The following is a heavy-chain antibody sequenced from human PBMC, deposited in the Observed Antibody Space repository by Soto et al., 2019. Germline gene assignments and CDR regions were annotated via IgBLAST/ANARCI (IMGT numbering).Heavy chain of an antibody. CDR2: IYPADSDT. Sequence: GESLKISCKNSGYSFTSYWIAWVRQMPGKGLEWMGIIYPADSDTKYSPAFQGQVTISADKSSSTVYLQWSSLKASDTAMYYCARNTYGTFYFDKWGQGTLVTVYS. CDR1: GYSFTSYW. D-gene: IGHD4-17*01. V-gene: IGHV5-51*01. J-gene: IGHJ4*02. CDR3: ARNTYGTFYFDK.